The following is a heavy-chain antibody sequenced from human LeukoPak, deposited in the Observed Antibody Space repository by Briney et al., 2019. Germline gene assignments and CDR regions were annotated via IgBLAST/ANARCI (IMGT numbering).Heavy chain of an antibody. CDR1: GGSFSGYY. J-gene: IGHJ6*03. D-gene: IGHD1-1*01. Sequence: SETLSLTCAVYGGSFSGYYWSWIRHPPGKGREWIGEINHSGSTNYNPSLKSRVTIAVDTSKNQFSLKLSSVTAADTAVYYCARGASRTRADYMDVWGKGTTVTVSS. V-gene: IGHV4-34*01. CDR2: INHSGST. CDR3: ARGASRTRADYMDV.